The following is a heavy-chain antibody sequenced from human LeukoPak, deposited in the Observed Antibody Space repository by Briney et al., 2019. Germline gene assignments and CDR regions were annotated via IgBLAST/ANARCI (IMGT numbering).Heavy chain of an antibody. D-gene: IGHD2-8*02. CDR1: GFPFTSGFTFSDYY. CDR3: ARGGTGAFDY. J-gene: IGHJ4*02. Sequence: GGSLRLSCAASGFPFTSGFTFSDYYMSWIRQAPVKGLEWVSYISITSTYTNYADSVKGRFTISRDNANNSLYLQMNSLRAEDTAIYYCARGGTGAFDYWGQGTLVTVSS. CDR2: ISITSTYT. V-gene: IGHV3-11*06.